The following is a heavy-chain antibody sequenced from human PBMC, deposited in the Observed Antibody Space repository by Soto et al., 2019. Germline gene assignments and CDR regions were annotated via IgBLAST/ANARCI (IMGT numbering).Heavy chain of an antibody. V-gene: IGHV4-34*01. J-gene: IGHJ6*02. CDR2: INHSGST. D-gene: IGHD6-19*01. CDR3: ARGARRYSSGWPTRRGQDYYSYGMDV. Sequence: SETLSLTCAVYGGSFSGYYWSWIRQPPGKGLEWIGEINHSGSTNYNPSLKSRVTISVDTSKNQFSLKLSSVTAADTAVYYCARGARRYSSGWPTRRGQDYYSYGMDVWGQGTTVTVSS. CDR1: GGSFSGYY.